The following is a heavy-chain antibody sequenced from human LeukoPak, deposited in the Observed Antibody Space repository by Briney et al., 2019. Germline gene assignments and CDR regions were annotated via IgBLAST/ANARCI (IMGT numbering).Heavy chain of an antibody. J-gene: IGHJ4*02. CDR2: ISSSGSNR. V-gene: IGHV3-11*01. Sequence: GALRLSCAASGFTFSDYYMTWIRQAPGKGLEWVSYISSSGSNRYYADSVKGRFTISRDNAENSLYPQMNSLRAEDTAVYYCATLVGGTYSPFDYWGQGTLVTVSS. D-gene: IGHD1-26*01. CDR3: ATLVGGTYSPFDY. CDR1: GFTFSDYY.